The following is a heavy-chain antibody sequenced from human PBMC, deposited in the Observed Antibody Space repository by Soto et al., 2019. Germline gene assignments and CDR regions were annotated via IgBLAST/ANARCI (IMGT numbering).Heavy chain of an antibody. D-gene: IGHD3-16*01. V-gene: IGHV3-9*01. CDR2: ISWNSDSV. J-gene: IGHJ4*02. CDR3: AKDMGTMTTLSNFDY. Sequence: PGGSLRLSCAASGFTVDDYAMHWVRQAPGKGLEWVSAISWNSDSVGYADSVKGRFTISRDNAKNSLYLQMNSLKAEDTALYYCAKDMGTMTTLSNFDYWGQGTLVTVSS. CDR1: GFTVDDYA.